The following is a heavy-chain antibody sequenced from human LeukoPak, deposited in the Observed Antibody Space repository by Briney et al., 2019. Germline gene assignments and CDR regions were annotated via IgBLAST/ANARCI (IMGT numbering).Heavy chain of an antibody. CDR1: GGSISSSSYY. V-gene: IGHV4-39*01. CDR3: ARRGIATRTSLFDY. J-gene: IGHJ4*02. Sequence: PSETLSLTCIVSGGSISSSSYYWGWIRQPPGKGLEWIGSIYYSGSTYYNLSLKSRVTISVDTSKNQFSLKLSSVTAADTAVYYCARRGIATRTSLFDYWGQGTLVTVSS. CDR2: IYYSGST. D-gene: IGHD6-6*01.